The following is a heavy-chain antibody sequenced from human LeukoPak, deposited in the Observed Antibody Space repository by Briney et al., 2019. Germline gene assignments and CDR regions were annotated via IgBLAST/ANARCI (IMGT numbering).Heavy chain of an antibody. V-gene: IGHV3-21*01. CDR1: GFTFSSYS. CDR2: ISSTSSSI. Sequence: GGSLRLSSAASGFTFSSYSMNWVRQAPGKGLEWVPSISSTSSSIYYADSVKGRFTISRDNAKNSLYLQMNSLRAEDTAVYYCARDGYYYGSGSLESYYYYYMDVWGIGTTVTVSS. J-gene: IGHJ6*03. CDR3: ARDGYYYGSGSLESYYYYYMDV. D-gene: IGHD3-10*01.